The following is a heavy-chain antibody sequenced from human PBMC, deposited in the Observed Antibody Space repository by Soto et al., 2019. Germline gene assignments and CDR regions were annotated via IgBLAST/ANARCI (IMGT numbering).Heavy chain of an antibody. CDR3: ARGVGNVRITIFGVVTLFDY. CDR2: ISAYNGNT. CDR1: GYTFTSYG. V-gene: IGHV1-18*01. J-gene: IGHJ4*02. D-gene: IGHD3-3*01. Sequence: GASVKVSCKASGYTFTSYGISWVRQAPGQGLEWMGWISAYNGNTNYAQKLQGRVTMTTDTSTSTAYMELRSLRSDDTAVYYCARGVGNVRITIFGVVTLFDYWGQGTLATVSS.